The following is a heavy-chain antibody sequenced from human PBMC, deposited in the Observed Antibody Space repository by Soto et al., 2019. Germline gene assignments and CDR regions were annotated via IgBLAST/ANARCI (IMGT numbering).Heavy chain of an antibody. CDR3: ARTVTPYCSGGSCYFDAFDI. D-gene: IGHD2-15*01. V-gene: IGHV4-31*03. Sequence: QVQLQESGPGLVKPSQTLSLTCTVSGGSISSGGYYWSWIRQHPGKGLEWIGYIYYSGSTYYNPSIKNRVTISVDTSKNQFSLKLSSVTAADTAVYYCARTVTPYCSGGSCYFDAFDIWGQGTMVTVSS. CDR1: GGSISSGGYY. CDR2: IYYSGST. J-gene: IGHJ3*02.